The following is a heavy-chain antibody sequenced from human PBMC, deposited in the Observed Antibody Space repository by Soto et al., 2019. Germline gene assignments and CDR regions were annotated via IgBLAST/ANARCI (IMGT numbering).Heavy chain of an antibody. CDR1: GGSISSSSYY. CDR2: IYCSGST. J-gene: IGHJ5*02. V-gene: IGHV4-39*02. D-gene: IGHD1-26*01. Sequence: PSEILSLTCTVSGGSISSSSYYWGWIRQPPGKGLEWIGSIYCSGSTYYNPSLKSRVTISVDTSKNHFSLKLSSVTAADTAVYYCATQEVGGTYVYTFDPWGQGTLVTVSS. CDR3: ATQEVGGTYVYTFDP.